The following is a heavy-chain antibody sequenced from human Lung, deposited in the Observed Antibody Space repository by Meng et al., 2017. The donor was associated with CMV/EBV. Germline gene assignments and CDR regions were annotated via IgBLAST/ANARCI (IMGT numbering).Heavy chain of an antibody. D-gene: IGHD2-21*02. Sequence: QVQLRESGPGLVKPSGTLSLTFAVSGGSLSSRNCWSWVRQPPGKGLEWIGEIYHSGSTNYNPSLKSRVTISVDESKNQFSLRLSSVTAADTAVYYCARVGAYCGGDCYHPRWGQGTLVTVSS. CDR1: GGSLSSRNC. J-gene: IGHJ4*02. CDR3: ARVGAYCGGDCYHPR. V-gene: IGHV4-4*02. CDR2: IYHSGST.